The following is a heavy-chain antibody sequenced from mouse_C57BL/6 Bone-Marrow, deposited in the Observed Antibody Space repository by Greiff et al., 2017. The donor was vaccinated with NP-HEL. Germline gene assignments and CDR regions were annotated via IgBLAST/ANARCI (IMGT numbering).Heavy chain of an antibody. V-gene: IGHV3-6*01. Sequence: EVKLMESGPGLVKPSQSLSLTCSVTGYSITSGYYWNWIRQFPGNKLEWMGYISYDGSNNYNPSLKNRISITRDTSKNQFFLKLNSVTTEDTATYYCAGKTTALWGQGTLVTVSA. D-gene: IGHD1-2*01. CDR2: ISYDGSN. CDR1: GYSITSGYY. CDR3: AGKTTAL. J-gene: IGHJ3*01.